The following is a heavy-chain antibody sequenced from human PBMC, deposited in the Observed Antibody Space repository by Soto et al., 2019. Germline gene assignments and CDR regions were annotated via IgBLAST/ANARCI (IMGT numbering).Heavy chain of an antibody. CDR1: GFTFDDSA. J-gene: IGHJ4*02. Sequence: EVQLVESWGGLVQPGRSPSLSCAASGFTFDDSAMHCVRQPPGKGLEWVSGIGSNSGGIGYADSVKGRFTISRDNDKNTLDLQTNRLSAEDTALYYCAKGLSEGYFDYWGQGTLVTVSS. V-gene: IGHV3-9*01. CDR3: AKGLSEGYFDY. CDR2: IGSNSGGI.